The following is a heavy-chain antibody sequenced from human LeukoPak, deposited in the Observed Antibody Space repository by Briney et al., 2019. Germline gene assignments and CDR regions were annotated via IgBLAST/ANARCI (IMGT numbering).Heavy chain of an antibody. D-gene: IGHD4-17*01. CDR1: GYTFTGYY. J-gene: IGHJ5*02. Sequence: GASVKVSCKASGYTFTGYYMHWVRQAPGQGLEWMGIINPSGGSTSYAQKFQGRVTMTRDMSTSTVYMELSSLRSEDTAVYYCAREGISDDYGTYNWFDPWGQGTLVTVSS. CDR3: AREGISDDYGTYNWFDP. CDR2: INPSGGST. V-gene: IGHV1-46*01.